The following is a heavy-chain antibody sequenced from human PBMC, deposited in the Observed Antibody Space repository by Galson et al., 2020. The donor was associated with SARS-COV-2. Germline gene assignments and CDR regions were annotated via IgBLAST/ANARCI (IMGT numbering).Heavy chain of an antibody. CDR3: ARGLTGPYYGMDV. V-gene: IGHV3-21*01. CDR2: ISSSSSYI. J-gene: IGHJ6*02. CDR1: GFTFSSYS. D-gene: IGHD3-9*01. Sequence: ASGFTFSSYSMNWVRQAPGKGLEWVSSISSSSSYIYYADSVKGRFTISRDNAKNSLYLQMNSLRAEDTAVYYCARGLTGPYYGMDVWGQGTTVTVSS.